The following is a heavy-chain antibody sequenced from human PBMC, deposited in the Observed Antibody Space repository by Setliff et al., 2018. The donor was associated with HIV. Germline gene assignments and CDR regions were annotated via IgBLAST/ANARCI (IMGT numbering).Heavy chain of an antibody. CDR1: YGSISGHD. V-gene: IGHV4-59*11. CDR2: IHHSGGT. D-gene: IGHD6-13*01. CDR3: ARLPDINSWPFDY. J-gene: IGHJ4*02. Sequence: PSETLSLTCTVSYGSISGHDWTWIRQPPGKGREWIAYIHHSGGTQYNPSLMSRLTMSVDSSKNQFSLSLSSVTAADTAVYYCARLPDINSWPFDYWARGTLVTVSS.